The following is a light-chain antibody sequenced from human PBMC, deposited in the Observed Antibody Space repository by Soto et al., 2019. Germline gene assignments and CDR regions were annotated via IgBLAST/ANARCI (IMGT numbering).Light chain of an antibody. CDR3: RQRDNWPFT. CDR2: GAH. Sequence: EIVLTQSPATLSLSPGERATLSCRASQSVSTYLAWYQQKPGQAPRLLIYGAHNRATGIPGRFSGRGSGTDFTLTISNLEPEDFAVYYCRQRDNWPFTFGPGTTVDIK. J-gene: IGKJ3*01. CDR1: QSVSTY. V-gene: IGKV3-11*01.